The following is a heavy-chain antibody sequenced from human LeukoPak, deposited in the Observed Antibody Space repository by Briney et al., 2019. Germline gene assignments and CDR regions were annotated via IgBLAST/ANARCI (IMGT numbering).Heavy chain of an antibody. D-gene: IGHD6-13*01. J-gene: IGHJ4*02. CDR3: ARDGTSSWYFDS. CDR1: GFIFSDHY. Sequence: KPGGSLRLSGAASGFIFSDHYMSWIRQAPGKGLEWLSYSSSSGNTTHYADSVRGRFTISRDNAKNSLFLQMNSLRVEDTAIYYCARDGTSSWYFDSWGQGTLVTVAS. V-gene: IGHV3-11*01. CDR2: SSSSGNTT.